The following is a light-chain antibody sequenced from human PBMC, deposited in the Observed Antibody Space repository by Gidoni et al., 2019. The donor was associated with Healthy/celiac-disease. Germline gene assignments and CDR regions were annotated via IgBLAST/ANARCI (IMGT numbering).Light chain of an antibody. V-gene: IGKV2-28*01. CDR2: LGS. CDR3: MQALQTPRT. Sequence: DIVMTQSPLYLPVTPGEPASIYCRSSQSLLHSNGYNYLDWYLQKPGQSPQLLIYLGSNRASGVPDRFSGSGSGTDFTLKISRVEAEDVGVYYCMQALQTPRTFGQGTKVEIK. CDR1: QSLLHSNGYNY. J-gene: IGKJ1*01.